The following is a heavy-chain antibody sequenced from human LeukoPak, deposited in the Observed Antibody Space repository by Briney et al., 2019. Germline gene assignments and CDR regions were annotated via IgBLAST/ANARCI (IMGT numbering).Heavy chain of an antibody. J-gene: IGHJ4*02. V-gene: IGHV3-66*01. CDR2: IYRGGST. Sequence: YPSETLSLTCTVSGGSISSYYWSWVRQAPGKGLEWVSVIYRGGSTYYADSVKARFTISRDNSQNTLYLQMNSLRAEDTAVYYCARARLEGAGTYWPYYFDYWGQGTLVTVSS. D-gene: IGHD3-10*01. CDR1: GGSISSYY. CDR3: ARARLEGAGTYWPYYFDY.